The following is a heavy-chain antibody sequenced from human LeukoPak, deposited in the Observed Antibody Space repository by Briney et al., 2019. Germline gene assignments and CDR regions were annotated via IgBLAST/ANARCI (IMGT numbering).Heavy chain of an antibody. D-gene: IGHD6-13*01. J-gene: IGHJ6*02. Sequence: ASVKVSCKASGYTFTSYGISWVRQAPGQGLEWMGWISAYNGNTNYAQKLQGRVTMTTDTSTSTAYMELGSLRSDDTAVYYCVRDGYGDGTYYYYGMDVWGQGTTVTVSS. V-gene: IGHV1-18*01. CDR1: GYTFTSYG. CDR3: VRDGYGDGTYYYYGMDV. CDR2: ISAYNGNT.